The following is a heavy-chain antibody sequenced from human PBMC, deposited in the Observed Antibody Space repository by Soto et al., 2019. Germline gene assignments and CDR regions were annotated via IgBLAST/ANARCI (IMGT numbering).Heavy chain of an antibody. Sequence: QVQLQESGPGLVKPSETLSLTCTVSGGSISSYYWSWIGQPPGKGLEWIGYIYYRGSTNYNPSLKSRVTISVDTSKNQYSLNLSSVTAADTAVYYCERVGNYGSWYFDIWGRGTMVTVSS. CDR2: IYYRGST. CDR1: GGSISSYY. CDR3: ERVGNYGSWYFDI. V-gene: IGHV4-59*01. J-gene: IGHJ2*01. D-gene: IGHD4-17*01.